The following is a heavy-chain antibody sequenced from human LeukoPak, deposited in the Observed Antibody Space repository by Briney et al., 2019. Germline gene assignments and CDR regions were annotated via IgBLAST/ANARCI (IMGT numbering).Heavy chain of an antibody. J-gene: IGHJ4*02. D-gene: IGHD2-15*01. Sequence: PGGSLRLSCAASGFTFSSYAMSWVRQAPGKGLEWVSTISAAGGITYYADSVKGRFTISRDNSKNTLFLQVSSVRAEDTAVYYCAGYYCSSGTCRKYLDYWGQGTLVTVSS. CDR2: ISAAGGIT. CDR3: AGYYCSSGTCRKYLDY. CDR1: GFTFSSYA. V-gene: IGHV3-23*01.